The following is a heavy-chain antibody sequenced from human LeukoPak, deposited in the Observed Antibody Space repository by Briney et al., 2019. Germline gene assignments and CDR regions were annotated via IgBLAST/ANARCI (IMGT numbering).Heavy chain of an antibody. D-gene: IGHD3-10*01. J-gene: IGHJ5*02. CDR1: GGSISNYY. Sequence: SETLSLTCTVSGGSISNYYWIWLRQPPGKGLEWIGHISYSGSTNYNPSLKSRVTMSVDTSKNQFSLNLSSVTAADTAVYFCARRQGSGNPRNWYLDLWGQGTLVTVSS. V-gene: IGHV4-59*08. CDR3: ARRQGSGNPRNWYLDL. CDR2: ISYSGST.